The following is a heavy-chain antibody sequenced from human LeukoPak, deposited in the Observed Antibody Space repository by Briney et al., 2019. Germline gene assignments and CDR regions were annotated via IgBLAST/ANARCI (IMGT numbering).Heavy chain of an antibody. J-gene: IGHJ3*02. V-gene: IGHV4-34*01. CDR1: GGSFSGYY. Sequence: PSETLSLTCAVYGGSFSGYYWSWIRQPPGKGLEWIEEINHSGSTNYNPSLKSRITISVDTSKNQFSLKLSSVTAADTAVYYCARAYWGSRKPPDAFDIWGQGTMVAVSS. CDR2: INHSGST. CDR3: ARAYWGSRKPPDAFDI. D-gene: IGHD7-27*01.